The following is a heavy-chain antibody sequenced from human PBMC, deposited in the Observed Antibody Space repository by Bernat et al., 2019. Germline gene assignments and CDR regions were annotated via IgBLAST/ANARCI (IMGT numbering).Heavy chain of an antibody. CDR1: GFTFSSYG. CDR3: AKERDSSNWYGGGFDY. CDR2: IWYDGSNK. V-gene: IGHV3-33*06. J-gene: IGHJ4*02. Sequence: VQLVESGGGVVQPGRSLRLSCAASGFTFSSYGMHWVRQAPGKGLEWVAVIWYDGSNKYYADSVKDRLTISRDNSQNTLYLQMNSLRVEDTAVYYCAKERDSSNWYGGGFDYWGQGTLVTVSS. D-gene: IGHD6-13*01.